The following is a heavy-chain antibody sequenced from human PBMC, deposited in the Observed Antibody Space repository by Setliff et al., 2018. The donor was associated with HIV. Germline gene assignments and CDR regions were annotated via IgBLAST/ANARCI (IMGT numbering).Heavy chain of an antibody. Sequence: SETLSLTCTVSGGSISSSSYYWGWIRQPPGKGREWIGSIFYSGSTYHNPSLRSRVTISVDTPKNQFSLKLTSVTAADTAVYYCARGGTSSNWFGPWGQGTLVTVSS. J-gene: IGHJ5*02. CDR1: GGSISSSSYY. V-gene: IGHV4-39*07. CDR2: IFYSGST. CDR3: ARGGTSSNWFGP. D-gene: IGHD2-2*01.